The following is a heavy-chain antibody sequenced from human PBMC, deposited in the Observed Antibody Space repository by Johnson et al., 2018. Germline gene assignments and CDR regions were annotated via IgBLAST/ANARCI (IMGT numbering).Heavy chain of an antibody. CDR2: INPDGTTR. CDR1: GFSFAYW. V-gene: IGHV3-7*04. CDR3: ARVAYRDEGFDY. J-gene: IGHJ4*02. Sequence: VQLVQSGGGLVQPGGSLRLSCVGSGFSFAYWMTWVRQAPGKGLDWVANINPDGTTRHFVASVRGRCTISRDNAANSLYLQMHSLRAEDTAVYYCARVAYRDEGFDYWGQGTLVTVSS. D-gene: IGHD4-17*01.